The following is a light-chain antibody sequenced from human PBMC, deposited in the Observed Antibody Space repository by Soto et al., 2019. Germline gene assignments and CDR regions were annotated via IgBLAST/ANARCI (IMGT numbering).Light chain of an antibody. Sequence: EIVLTQSPATLSLSPGDRATLSCRASQSVGSYLAWYQQKPGQAPRLLIYDSSKGATGIPARFSGSGSGTDFTLTISSLEPEDFAFYYCQQRSNWPRTFGQGTKLEIK. CDR1: QSVGSY. V-gene: IGKV3-11*01. CDR2: DSS. J-gene: IGKJ2*01. CDR3: QQRSNWPRT.